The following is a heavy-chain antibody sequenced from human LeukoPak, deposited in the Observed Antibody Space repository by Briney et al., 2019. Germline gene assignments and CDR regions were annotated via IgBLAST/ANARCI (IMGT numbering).Heavy chain of an antibody. CDR1: GGSISSYY. CDR2: IYYSGST. V-gene: IGHV4-59*01. D-gene: IGHD3-10*01. Sequence: SETLSLTCTVSGGSISSYYWSWIRQPPGKGLEWIGYIYYSGSTNYNPSLKSRVTISLDTSKNQFSLKLSSVTAADTAVYYCAREGGNYGNWFDPWGQGTLVTVSS. J-gene: IGHJ5*02. CDR3: AREGGNYGNWFDP.